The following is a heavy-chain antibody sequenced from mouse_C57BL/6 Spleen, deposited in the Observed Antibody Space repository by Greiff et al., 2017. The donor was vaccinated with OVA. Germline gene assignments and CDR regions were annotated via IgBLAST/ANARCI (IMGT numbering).Heavy chain of an antibody. J-gene: IGHJ1*03. CDR3: ARYVDDPWYFDV. V-gene: IGHV1-66*01. CDR1: GYSFTSYY. Sequence: VQLQESGPELVKPGASVKLSCKASGYSFTSYYINWVKQRPGQGLEWIGWIYHGSGNTKYNEKFKGKATLTAETSSSTAYMPRSSLTSEDSAVYYCARYVDDPWYFDVWGTGTTVTVSS. CDR2: IYHGSGNT.